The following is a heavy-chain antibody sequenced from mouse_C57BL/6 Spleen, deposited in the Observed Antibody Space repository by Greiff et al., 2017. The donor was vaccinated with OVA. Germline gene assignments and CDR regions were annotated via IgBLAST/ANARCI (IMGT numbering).Heavy chain of an antibody. CDR3: ARKYYYGSSPYAMDY. Sequence: EVQLQESGGGLVKPGGSLKLSCAASGFTFSDYGMHWVRQAPEKGLEWVAYISSGSRTIYYADTVKGRFTISRENAKNTLCLQMTSLRSEDTAMYYCARKYYYGSSPYAMDYWGQGTSVTVSS. CDR1: GFTFSDYG. V-gene: IGHV5-17*01. CDR2: ISSGSRTI. J-gene: IGHJ4*01. D-gene: IGHD1-1*01.